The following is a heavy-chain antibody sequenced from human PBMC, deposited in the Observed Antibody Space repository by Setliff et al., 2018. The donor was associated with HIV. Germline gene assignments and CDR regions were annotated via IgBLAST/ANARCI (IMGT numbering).Heavy chain of an antibody. J-gene: IGHJ4*02. CDR1: GYNFRSYW. CDR3: VRLADTGSWHDSYFDY. D-gene: IGHD1-1*01. Sequence: PGESLKISCQGSGYNFRSYWIAWVRQMPGKGLEYLGIIYPPDSDTRYSPSFQGQVTISVDKSANTAYLQWTSLKASDAAMYYCVRLADTGSWHDSYFDYWGQGTLVTVSS. CDR2: IYPPDSDT. V-gene: IGHV5-51*01.